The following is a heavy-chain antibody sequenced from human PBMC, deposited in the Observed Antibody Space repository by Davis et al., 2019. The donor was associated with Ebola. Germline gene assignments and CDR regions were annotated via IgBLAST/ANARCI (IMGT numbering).Heavy chain of an antibody. D-gene: IGHD3-22*01. V-gene: IGHV1-2*04. J-gene: IGHJ3*02. CDR2: INPNSGGT. CDR3: ARVAMIVEGDIRSGAFDI. CDR1: GYTFTGYY. Sequence: ASVKVSCKASGYTFTGYYMHWVRQAPGQGLEWMGWINPNSGGTNYAQKFQGWVTMTRDTSISTAYMELSRLRSDDTAVYYCARVAMIVEGDIRSGAFDIWGQGTMVTVSS.